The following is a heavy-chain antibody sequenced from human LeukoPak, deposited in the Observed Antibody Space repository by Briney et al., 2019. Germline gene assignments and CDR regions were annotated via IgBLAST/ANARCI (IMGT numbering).Heavy chain of an antibody. J-gene: IGHJ4*02. CDR2: ISAYNGNT. CDR3: ARWSLRHCSSTGCYSGDAFDY. D-gene: IGHD2-2*01. Sequence: ASVKVSCKASGYTFTGYYMHWVRQAPGQGLEWMGWISAYNGNTNYAQKLQGRVTMTTDTSTSTAYMELRSLRSDDTAVYYCARWSLRHCSSTGCYSGDAFDYWGQGTLVTVSS. V-gene: IGHV1-18*04. CDR1: GYTFTGYY.